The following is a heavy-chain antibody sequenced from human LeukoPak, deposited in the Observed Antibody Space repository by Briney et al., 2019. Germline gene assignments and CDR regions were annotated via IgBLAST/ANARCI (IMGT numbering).Heavy chain of an antibody. CDR2: ISSSSSYI. CDR3: ARSELGYNYHYMDV. J-gene: IGHJ6*03. D-gene: IGHD3-10*01. Sequence: GGSLRLSCAASGFTFSSYSMNWVRQAPGKGLEWVSSISSSSSYIYYTDSVKGRFTISRDNAKNSLYLQMNSLRAEDTAVYYCARSELGYNYHYMDVWGKGTTVTISS. V-gene: IGHV3-21*01. CDR1: GFTFSSYS.